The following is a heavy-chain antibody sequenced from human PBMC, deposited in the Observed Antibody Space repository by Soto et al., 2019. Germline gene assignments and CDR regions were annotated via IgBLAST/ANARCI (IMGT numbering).Heavy chain of an antibody. Sequence: DVQLVESGGGLVQPGGSLRLSCEASEFTFRNYWRHWVRQVPGKGLVWVSRISPDGSSTSYADFVRGRFTISRDNAKNTLYLQMNSLRVEDTAVYHCARGPSGSAFYVGDYWGQGTLVTVSS. CDR1: EFTFRNYW. CDR2: ISPDGSST. D-gene: IGHD3-16*01. CDR3: ARGPSGSAFYVGDY. V-gene: IGHV3-74*01. J-gene: IGHJ4*02.